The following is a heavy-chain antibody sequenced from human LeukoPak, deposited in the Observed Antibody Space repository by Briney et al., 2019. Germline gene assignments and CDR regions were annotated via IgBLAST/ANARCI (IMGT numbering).Heavy chain of an antibody. V-gene: IGHV3-9*01. Sequence: GGSLRLSCAASGFTFDDYAMHWVRHAPGKGLEWVSGISWNSGSIGYADSVKGRFTISRDNAKNSLYLQMNGLRAEDTALYYCAKDIFSSSSYYGMDVWGQGTTVTVSS. CDR1: GFTFDDYA. J-gene: IGHJ6*02. CDR3: AKDIFSSSSYYGMDV. D-gene: IGHD6-13*01. CDR2: ISWNSGSI.